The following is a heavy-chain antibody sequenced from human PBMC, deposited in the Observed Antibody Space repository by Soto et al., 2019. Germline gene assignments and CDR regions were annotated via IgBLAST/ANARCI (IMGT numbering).Heavy chain of an antibody. Sequence: QVQLVQSGAEVKKPGSSVKVSCKASGGTFSSYTISWVRQAPGQGLEWMGRIIPILGIANYAQKFQGRVMITADKSTSTAYMELSSLRSEDTAVYYCARDLPDIVVVVAATPGAFDIWGQGTMVTVSS. CDR3: ARDLPDIVVVVAATPGAFDI. CDR2: IIPILGIA. V-gene: IGHV1-69*08. CDR1: GGTFSSYT. D-gene: IGHD2-15*01. J-gene: IGHJ3*02.